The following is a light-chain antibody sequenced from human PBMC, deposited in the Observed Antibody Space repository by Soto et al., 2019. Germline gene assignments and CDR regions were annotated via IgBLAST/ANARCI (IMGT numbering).Light chain of an antibody. CDR2: EVS. V-gene: IGLV2-23*02. J-gene: IGLJ1*01. CDR3: CSYAGSTTCYV. Sequence: QSVLTQPASVSGSPGQSITISCTGTSSDVGGYNLVSWYQQHPGKAPILMIYEVSRRPSGVSDRFSGSKSGNTASLTISGLQAEDEADYYCCSYAGSTTCYVFGTGTKLTVL. CDR1: SSDVGGYNL.